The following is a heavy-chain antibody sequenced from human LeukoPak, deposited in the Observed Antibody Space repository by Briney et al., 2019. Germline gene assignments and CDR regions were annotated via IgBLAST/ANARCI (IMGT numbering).Heavy chain of an antibody. J-gene: IGHJ4*02. CDR3: AREIRQLLWFGELLIDFDK. Sequence: GALRLSCAASGFTFNNFGMHWVRQAPGKGLEWVANIKQDGSEKYYVDSVKGRFTISRDNAKNSLYLQMNSLRVEDTAVYYCAREIRQLLWFGELLIDFDKWGQGTLVTVSS. D-gene: IGHD3-10*01. CDR2: IKQDGSEK. V-gene: IGHV3-7*01. CDR1: GFTFNNFG.